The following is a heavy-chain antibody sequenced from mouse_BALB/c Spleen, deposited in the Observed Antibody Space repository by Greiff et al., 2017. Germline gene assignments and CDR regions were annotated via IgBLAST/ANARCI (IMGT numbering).Heavy chain of an antibody. CDR2: IWSGGST. V-gene: IGHV2-2*02. CDR1: GFSLTSYG. J-gene: IGHJ4*01. CDR3: ARLITTGVALMDY. D-gene: IGHD2-4*01. Sequence: VKLVESGPGLVQPSQSLSITCTVSGFSLTSYGVHWVRQSPGKGLEWLGVIWSGGSTDYNAAFISRLSISKDNSKSQVFFKMNSLQANDTAIYYCARLITTGVALMDYWGQGTSVTVSS.